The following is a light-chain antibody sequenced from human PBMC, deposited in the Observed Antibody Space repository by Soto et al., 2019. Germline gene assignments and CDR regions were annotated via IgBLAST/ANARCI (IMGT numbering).Light chain of an antibody. V-gene: IGKV1-5*01. J-gene: IGKJ1*01. CDR1: QSISSW. CDR3: QQYNSYSET. Sequence: DIQMTQSPSTLSASVGDRVTITCRATQSISSWLAWYQQKAGKATKRLIYDAYSLESGVPSRFSGSGSGTEFTLTISSLQPDDFATYYCQQYNSYSETFGQGAKVDIK. CDR2: DAY.